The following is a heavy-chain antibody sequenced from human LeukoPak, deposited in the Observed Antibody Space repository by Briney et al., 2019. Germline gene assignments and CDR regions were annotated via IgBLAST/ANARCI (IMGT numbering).Heavy chain of an antibody. D-gene: IGHD2-2*01. J-gene: IGHJ6*02. CDR1: GFTFSSYA. CDR2: ISYDGSNK. Sequence: GGSLRLSCAASGFTFSSYAMHWVRQAPGKGLEWVAVISYDGSNKYYADSVKGRFTISRDNSENTLYLQMNSLRAEDTAVYYCARAGPVVPAARNYYYYGMDVWGQGTTVTVSS. V-gene: IGHV3-30-3*01. CDR3: ARAGPVVPAARNYYYYGMDV.